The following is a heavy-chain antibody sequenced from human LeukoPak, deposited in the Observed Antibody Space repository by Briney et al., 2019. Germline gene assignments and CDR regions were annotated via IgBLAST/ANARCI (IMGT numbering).Heavy chain of an antibody. CDR1: GFTFSSYG. J-gene: IGHJ4*02. CDR3: ARARASGRSGFDY. V-gene: IGHV3-33*01. D-gene: IGHD2-15*01. Sequence: GGSLRLSCAASGFTFSSYGMHWVRQAPGKGLEWVAVIWYDGSNKYYADSVKGRFTISRDNAKNSLDLQMNSLRDEDTAVYYCARARASGRSGFDYWGQGTLVTVSS. CDR2: IWYDGSNK.